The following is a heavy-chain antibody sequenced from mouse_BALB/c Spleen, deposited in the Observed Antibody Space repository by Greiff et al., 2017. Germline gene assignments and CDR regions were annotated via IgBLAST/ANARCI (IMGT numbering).Heavy chain of an antibody. V-gene: IGHV3-2*02. CDR2: ISYSGST. Sequence: VQLQQSGPGLVKPSQSLSLTCTVTGYSITSDYAWNWIRQFPGNKLEWMGYISYSGSTSYNPSLKSRISITRDTSKNQFFLQLNSVTTEDTATYYCARGLGRYYFDYWGQGTTLTVSS. J-gene: IGHJ2*01. CDR1: GYSITSDYA. D-gene: IGHD4-1*01. CDR3: ARGLGRYYFDY.